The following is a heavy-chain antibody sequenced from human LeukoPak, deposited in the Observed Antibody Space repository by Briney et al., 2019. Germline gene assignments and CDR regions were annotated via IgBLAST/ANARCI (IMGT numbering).Heavy chain of an antibody. CDR3: ARAGITMIVEGAFDI. D-gene: IGHD3-22*01. CDR2: INPHSSDT. J-gene: IGHJ3*02. Sequence: ASVKVSCKASGYTFTSYYMHWVRQAPGQGLEWMGRINPHSSDTKYAQKFQDRVTMTRDTSTSTVYMELSSLRSEDTAVYYCARAGITMIVEGAFDIWGQGTMVTVSS. CDR1: GYTFTSYY. V-gene: IGHV1-2*02.